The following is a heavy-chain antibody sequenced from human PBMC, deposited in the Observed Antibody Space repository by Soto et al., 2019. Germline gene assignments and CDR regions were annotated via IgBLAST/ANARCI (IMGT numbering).Heavy chain of an antibody. Sequence: TVGSMRLSCSASGFSFIDYYITWVRQAPGKGLEWISSISGSGHTTYYADSVKGRFTISRDNSKNTVLLQMNSLRAEDTAVYYCARRQYYDILTGSIFDYWGQGTLVTVSS. V-gene: IGHV3-23*01. CDR2: ISGSGHTT. D-gene: IGHD3-9*01. J-gene: IGHJ4*02. CDR1: GFSFIDYY. CDR3: ARRQYYDILTGSIFDY.